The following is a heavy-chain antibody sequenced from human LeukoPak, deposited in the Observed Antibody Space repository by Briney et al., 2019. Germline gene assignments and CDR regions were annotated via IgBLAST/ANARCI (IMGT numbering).Heavy chain of an antibody. D-gene: IGHD2-2*01. J-gene: IGHJ4*02. CDR1: GFTFSSYA. V-gene: IGHV3-23*01. CDR2: ISGSGGST. CDR3: AKVEGYCSSTSCYGGLDY. Sequence: GGSLRLSCAASGFTFSSYAMSWVRQAPGKGLEWVSAISGSGGSTYYADSVKGRFTISRDSSKNTLYLQMNSLRAEDTAVYYCAKVEGYCSSTSCYGGLDYWGQGTLVTVSS.